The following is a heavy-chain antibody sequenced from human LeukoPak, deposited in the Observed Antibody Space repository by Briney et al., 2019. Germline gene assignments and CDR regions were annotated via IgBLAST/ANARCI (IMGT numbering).Heavy chain of an antibody. Sequence: ASVKVSCTPSVYTFTTYGISWVRQAPGQGLEGRGWISAYNGNTNYAQKLQGRVTMTTDTSTSTAYMELRSLRSDDTAVYYCARVEVLRFLEWYGRDYWGQGTLVTVSS. V-gene: IGHV1-18*01. J-gene: IGHJ4*02. CDR2: ISAYNGNT. D-gene: IGHD3-3*01. CDR1: VYTFTTYG. CDR3: ARVEVLRFLEWYGRDY.